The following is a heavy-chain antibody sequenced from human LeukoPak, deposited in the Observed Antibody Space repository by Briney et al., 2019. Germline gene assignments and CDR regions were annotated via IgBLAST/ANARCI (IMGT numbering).Heavy chain of an antibody. CDR3: ARPSPYYYYMDV. Sequence: HAGGSLRLSCAASGFTFSSYAMSWVRQAPWKGLEWVSYISSSSSTIYYADSVKGRFTISRDNAKNSLYLQMNSLRAEDTAAYYCARPSPYYYYMDVWGKGTTVTVSS. J-gene: IGHJ6*03. V-gene: IGHV3-48*01. CDR2: ISSSSSTI. CDR1: GFTFSSYA.